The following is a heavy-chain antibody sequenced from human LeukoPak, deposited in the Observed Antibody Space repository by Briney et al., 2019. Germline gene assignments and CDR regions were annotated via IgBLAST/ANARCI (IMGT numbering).Heavy chain of an antibody. D-gene: IGHD2-8*01. Sequence: SETLSLTCTVSGGSISSYYWSWIRQPPGKGLEWIGYIYYSGSTNYNPSLKSRVTISVGTSKNQFSLKLSSVTAADTAVYYCARVRAVVLMVYAHKPDYFDYWGQGTLVTVSS. CDR1: GGSISSYY. V-gene: IGHV4-59*01. J-gene: IGHJ4*02. CDR2: IYYSGST. CDR3: ARVRAVVLMVYAHKPDYFDY.